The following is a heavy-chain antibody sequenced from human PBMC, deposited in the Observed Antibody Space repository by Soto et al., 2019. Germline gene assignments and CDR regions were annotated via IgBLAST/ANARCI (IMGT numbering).Heavy chain of an antibody. CDR1: CGSISSYY. Sequence: SETLSLTCTVSCGSISSYYWSWIRQPPGKGLEWIGYIYYSGSTNYNPSLKSRVTISVDTSKNQFSLKLSSVTAADTAVYYCARDRPGRFDYWGQGTLVTVSS. CDR2: IYYSGST. J-gene: IGHJ4*02. V-gene: IGHV4-59*01. CDR3: ARDRPGRFDY.